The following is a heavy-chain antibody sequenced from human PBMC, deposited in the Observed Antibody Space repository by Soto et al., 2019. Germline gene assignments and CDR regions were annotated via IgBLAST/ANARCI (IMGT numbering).Heavy chain of an antibody. CDR2: ISGSGGST. CDR1: GFTFRSYA. Sequence: GGSLRLSCAASGFTFRSYAMSWVRQAPGKGLEWVSAISGSGGSTYYADSVKGRFTISRDNSKNTLYLQMNSLRAEDTAVYYCAKDPGYGLILVGYYFDYWGQGTLVTVSS. J-gene: IGHJ4*02. V-gene: IGHV3-23*01. D-gene: IGHD5-18*01. CDR3: AKDPGYGLILVGYYFDY.